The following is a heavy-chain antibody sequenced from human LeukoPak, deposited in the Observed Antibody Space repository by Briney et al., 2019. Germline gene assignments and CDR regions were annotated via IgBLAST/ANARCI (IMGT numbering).Heavy chain of an antibody. J-gene: IGHJ6*03. CDR1: GFTFSSYG. V-gene: IGHV3-30*02. CDR3: AKGATTWWDYYMDV. CDR2: IRYDGSNK. D-gene: IGHD2-15*01. Sequence: GGSLRLSCAASGFTFSSYGMHWVRQAPGKGLEWVAFIRYDGSNKYYADSVKGRFTISRDNSKNTLYLQMNSLRAEDTAVYYCAKGATTWWDYYMDVWGKGTTVTISS.